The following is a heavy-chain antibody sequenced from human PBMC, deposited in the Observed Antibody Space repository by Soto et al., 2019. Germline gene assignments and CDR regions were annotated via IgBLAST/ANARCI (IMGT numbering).Heavy chain of an antibody. V-gene: IGHV6-1*01. D-gene: IGHD4-17*01. CDR1: GDSVSSNSAA. J-gene: IGHJ3*02. CDR3: AREGMTTVTIDAFDI. CDR2: TYYRSKWYN. Sequence: KQSPTLSLPCAISGDSVSSNSAAWNWIRQSPSRGLEWLGRTYYRSKWYNDYAVSVKSRITINPDTSKNQFSLQLNSVTPEDTAVYYCAREGMTTVTIDAFDIWGQGTMVTVSS.